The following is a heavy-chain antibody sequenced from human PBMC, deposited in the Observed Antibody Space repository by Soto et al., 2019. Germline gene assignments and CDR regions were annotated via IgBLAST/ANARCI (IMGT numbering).Heavy chain of an antibody. V-gene: IGHV4-38-2*02. CDR3: AREKVRPTFFDY. CDR2: IYPSVSS. CDR1: GFAISRGYY. Sequence: PSETLSLTCSVSGFAISRGYYWSWVRQPPGKGLEWIGSIYPSVSSYHNPSLATRLRLSIDTAKNQFTLNLTSVTAADTALYFCAREKVRPTFFDYPGQG. J-gene: IGHJ4*02.